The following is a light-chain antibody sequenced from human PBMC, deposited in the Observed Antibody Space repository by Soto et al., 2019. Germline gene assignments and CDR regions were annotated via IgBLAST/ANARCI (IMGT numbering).Light chain of an antibody. CDR1: SSDVGGYNY. CDR3: SSYTSSGTL. Sequence: QSALTQPASVSWSPGQSITISCTGTSSDVGGYNYVSWYQQHPGKAPKLMIYDVSNRPSGVSNRFSGSKSGNTASLTISGLQAEDEADYYCSSYTSSGTLFGTGTKVTVL. CDR2: DVS. J-gene: IGLJ1*01. V-gene: IGLV2-14*01.